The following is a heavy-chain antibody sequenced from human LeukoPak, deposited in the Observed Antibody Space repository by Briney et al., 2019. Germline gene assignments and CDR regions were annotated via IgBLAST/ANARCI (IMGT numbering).Heavy chain of an antibody. V-gene: IGHV4-4*07. CDR1: GGSISSYY. J-gene: IGHJ6*03. CDR3: ARSAGWLAGYYYYYMDV. CDR2: IYTSGST. Sequence: SETLSLTCTVSGGSISSYYWSWIRQPAGKGLEWIGRIYTSGSTNYNPSLKSRVTMSVDTSKNQFSLKLSSMTAADTAVYYCARSAGWLAGYYYYYMDVWGKGATVTISS. D-gene: IGHD6-19*01.